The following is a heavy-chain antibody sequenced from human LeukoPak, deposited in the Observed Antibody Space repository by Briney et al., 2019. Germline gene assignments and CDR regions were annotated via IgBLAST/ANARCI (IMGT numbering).Heavy chain of an antibody. D-gene: IGHD6-13*01. J-gene: IGHJ4*02. CDR2: ISAYNGNT. CDR3: ARGSIAAAGTRAPTI. V-gene: IGHV1-18*04. CDR1: GYTFTGYY. Sequence: GASVKVSCKASGYTFTGYYMHWVRQAPGQGLEWMGWISAYNGNTNYAQKLQGRVTMTTDTSTSTAYMELRSLRSDDTAVYYCARGSIAAAGTRAPTIWGQGTLVTVSS.